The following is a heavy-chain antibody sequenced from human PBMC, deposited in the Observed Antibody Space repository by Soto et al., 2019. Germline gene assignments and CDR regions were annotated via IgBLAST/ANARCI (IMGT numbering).Heavy chain of an antibody. Sequence: PSETLSLTCTVSGAYASDFSWSWIRQPAGKGLEWIGRITVNGITQYTPSFRSRVTMSMDTSRNQFSLNLQSATAADTALYYCARESGENWTYEAHWGQGTLVTVSS. CDR1: GAYASDFS. CDR3: ARESGENWTYEAH. J-gene: IGHJ1*01. CDR2: ITVNGIT. V-gene: IGHV4-4*07. D-gene: IGHD1-7*01.